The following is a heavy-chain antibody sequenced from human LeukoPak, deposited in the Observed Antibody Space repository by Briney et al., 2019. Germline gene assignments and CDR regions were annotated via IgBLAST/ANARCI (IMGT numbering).Heavy chain of an antibody. J-gene: IGHJ2*01. Sequence: PSETLSLTCTVSGGSISSYYRSWIRQPPGKGLEWIGYIYYSGSTNYNPSLKSRVTISVDTSKNQFSLKLSSVTAADTAVHYCARASGWVWYFDLWGRGTLVTVSS. CDR1: GGSISSYY. V-gene: IGHV4-59*01. CDR2: IYYSGST. D-gene: IGHD6-19*01. CDR3: ARASGWVWYFDL.